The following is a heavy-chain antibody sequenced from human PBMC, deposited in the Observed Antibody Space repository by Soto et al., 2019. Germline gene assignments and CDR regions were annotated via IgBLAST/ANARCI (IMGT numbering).Heavy chain of an antibody. Sequence: QVQLVQSGAEVKKPGSSVKVSCKASGGSFRTYAISWVRHAPGQGLEWMGGVIPILGTTNNAQKFQGRVTITADESTGTAYMELASLRSEDTAMYYCARHAGTYYYNDMDVWGQGTTVTVSS. CDR1: GGSFRTYA. J-gene: IGHJ6*02. V-gene: IGHV1-69*12. CDR2: VIPILGTT. D-gene: IGHD1-1*01. CDR3: ARHAGTYYYNDMDV.